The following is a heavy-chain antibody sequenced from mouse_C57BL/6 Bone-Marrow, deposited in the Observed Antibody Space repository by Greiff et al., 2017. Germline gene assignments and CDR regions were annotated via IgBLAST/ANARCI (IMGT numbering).Heavy chain of an antibody. Sequence: EVMLVESGGDLVKPGGSLKLSCAASGFTFSSYGMSWVRQTPDKRLEWVATISSGGSYTYYPDNAKNTLYLQMSSLKSEDTAMYYCARQGLPDYWGQGTTLTVSS. CDR3: ARQGLPDY. CDR1: GFTFSSYG. CDR2: ISSGGSYT. J-gene: IGHJ2*01. D-gene: IGHD2-4*01. V-gene: IGHV5-6*01.